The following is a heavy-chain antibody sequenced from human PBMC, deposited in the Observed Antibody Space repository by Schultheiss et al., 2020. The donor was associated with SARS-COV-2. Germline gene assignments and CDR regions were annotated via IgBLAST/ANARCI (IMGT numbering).Heavy chain of an antibody. D-gene: IGHD6-19*01. CDR3: ARGLLIAVATFDI. Sequence: SETLSLTCTVSGGSISSSSYYWSWIRQPAGKGLEWIGRIYTSGSTNYNPSLKSRVTISVDTSKNQFSLKLSSVTAADTAVYYCARGLLIAVATFDIWGQGTMVTVSS. V-gene: IGHV4-61*02. CDR2: IYTSGST. CDR1: GGSISSSSYY. J-gene: IGHJ3*02.